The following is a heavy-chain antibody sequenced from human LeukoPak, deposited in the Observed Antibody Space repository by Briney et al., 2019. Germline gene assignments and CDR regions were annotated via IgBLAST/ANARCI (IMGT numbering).Heavy chain of an antibody. Sequence: GGSLRLSCAASVFTFSLHAMNWVRRAPGKGLEWISFISSASETIFYADSVKGRFTISRDNAKNSLFLQMSSLRDDDTAVYYCVGDPLPRPHPLDSWGQGTLVTVSS. CDR3: VGDPLPRPHPLDS. V-gene: IGHV3-48*02. CDR1: VFTFSLHA. J-gene: IGHJ4*02. CDR2: ISSASETI.